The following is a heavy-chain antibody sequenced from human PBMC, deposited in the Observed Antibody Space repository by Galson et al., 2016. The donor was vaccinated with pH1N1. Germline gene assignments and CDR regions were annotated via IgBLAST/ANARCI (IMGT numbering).Heavy chain of an antibody. CDR3: SRQRPPTEDWGYYFDY. J-gene: IGHJ4*02. V-gene: IGHV4-59*08. CDR1: GGSISGYY. CDR2: IYYSGST. Sequence: LSLTCTVSGGSISGYYWSWIRQPPGKGLEWIGYIYYSGSTNYNPSLKSRVTISVDTSKNQFSLKLSSVTAADTAVYYCSRQRPPTEDWGYYFDYGGQGTLVTVSS. D-gene: IGHD3/OR15-3a*01.